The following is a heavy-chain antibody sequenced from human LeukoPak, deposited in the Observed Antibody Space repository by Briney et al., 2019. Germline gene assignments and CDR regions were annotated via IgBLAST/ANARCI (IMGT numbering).Heavy chain of an antibody. Sequence: SETLSLTCTVSGGSISSYYWSWIRQPPGKGLEWIGYIYYSGSTNYNPSLKSRVTISVDTSKNQFSLKLSSVTAADTAVYYCARVPKYCSGGSCPFDYWGQGTLVTVSS. V-gene: IGHV4-59*01. D-gene: IGHD2-15*01. CDR1: GGSISSYY. CDR3: ARVPKYCSGGSCPFDY. CDR2: IYYSGST. J-gene: IGHJ4*02.